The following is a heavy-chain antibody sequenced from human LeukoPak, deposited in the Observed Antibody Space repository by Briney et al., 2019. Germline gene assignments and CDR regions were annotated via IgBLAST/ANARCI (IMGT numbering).Heavy chain of an antibody. J-gene: IGHJ6*02. D-gene: IGHD6-13*01. V-gene: IGHV4-59*01. CDR3: ARENSSSWSYYYYGMDV. Sequence: SETLSLTCTVSGGSISSYYWSWIRQPPGKGLEWIGYIYYSGSTNYNPSLKSRVTISVDTSKNQFSLKLSSVTAADTAVYYCARENSSSWSYYYYGMDVWGQGTTVTVSS. CDR1: GGSISSYY. CDR2: IYYSGST.